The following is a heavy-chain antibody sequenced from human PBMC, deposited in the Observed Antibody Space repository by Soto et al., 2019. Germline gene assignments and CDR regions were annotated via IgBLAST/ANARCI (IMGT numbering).Heavy chain of an antibody. CDR2: IYYSGST. CDR3: ARHAIGYCISTSCPEFDY. CDR1: GGSISSSSYY. V-gene: IGHV4-39*01. Sequence: SETLSLTCTVSGGSISSSSYYWGWIRQPPGKGLEWIGSIYYSGSTYYNPSLKSRVTISVDTSKNQFSLKLSSVTAADTAVYYCARHAIGYCISTSCPEFDYWGQGTLVTVSS. J-gene: IGHJ4*02. D-gene: IGHD2-2*01.